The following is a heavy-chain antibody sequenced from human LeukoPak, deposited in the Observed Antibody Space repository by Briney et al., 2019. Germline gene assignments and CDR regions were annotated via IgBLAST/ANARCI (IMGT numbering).Heavy chain of an antibody. J-gene: IGHJ3*02. CDR1: GFTFSGYA. D-gene: IGHD1-1*01. CDR3: ARAVNHGTTHAFDI. CDR2: ISNNGGST. V-gene: IGHV3-64*01. Sequence: PGGSLRLSCAASGFTFSGYAMHWVRQAPGKGLEYVSVISNNGGSTYYANSVEGRFTISRDNSKNTLYLQMGSLRAEDMAVYYCARAVNHGTTHAFDIWGQGTMVTVSS.